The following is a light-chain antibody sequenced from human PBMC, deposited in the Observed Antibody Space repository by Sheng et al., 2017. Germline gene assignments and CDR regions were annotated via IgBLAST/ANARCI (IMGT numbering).Light chain of an antibody. V-gene: IGKV1-39*01. J-gene: IGKJ1*01. CDR1: QAISSY. CDR3: QQTYNTPWT. Sequence: DLQLTQSPSFLSASVGDRVTITCRASQAISSYLAWYQQKPGKAPKVLIYAASSLQSGVPSRFSGIGSGTEFTLTINSLQPEDFATYHCQQTYNTPWTFGQGTERWRSN. CDR2: AAS.